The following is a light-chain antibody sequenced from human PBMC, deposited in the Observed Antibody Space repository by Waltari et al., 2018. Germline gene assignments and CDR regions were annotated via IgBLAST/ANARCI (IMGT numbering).Light chain of an antibody. CDR2: GAS. J-gene: IGKJ4*01. CDR3: QQYDISPLT. CDR1: QTVRTTY. Sequence: EIVLTPSPGTLSLSPGERATLSCRASQTVRTTYLAWYQKKPGQAPTLLIYGASSRATGIPDRFSGSGSGTDFSLTISSLEPEDFAVYYCQQYDISPLTFGGGTKVEIK. V-gene: IGKV3-20*01.